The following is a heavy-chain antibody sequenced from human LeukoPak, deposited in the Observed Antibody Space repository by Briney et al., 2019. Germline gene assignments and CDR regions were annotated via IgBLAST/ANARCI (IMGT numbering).Heavy chain of an antibody. J-gene: IGHJ4*02. CDR2: IKQDGSAK. CDR3: ARDNGWSADF. Sequence: PGGSLRLSCAASGFTFSRHWMYWVRQAPGKGLEWLANIKQDGSAKPYVDSVKGRFTISRDNAKNSLFLQMNSLRVEDTAVYYCARDNGWSADFWGQGTLVTVSS. D-gene: IGHD2-15*01. CDR1: GFTFSRHW. V-gene: IGHV3-7*03.